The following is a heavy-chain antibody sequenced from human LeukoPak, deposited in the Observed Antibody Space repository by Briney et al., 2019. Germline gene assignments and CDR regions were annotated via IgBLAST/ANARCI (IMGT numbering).Heavy chain of an antibody. CDR1: GGSISTSSYY. Sequence: SETLSLTCTVSGGSISTSSYYWGWIRQPPGKGLEWIGTIYYSGSTYYNPSLKSRVTISIDTSKNQFSLKLTSVTAADTAVYYCAREGGYDYVWGSYHYTDYWGQGTLVTVSS. CDR3: AREGGYDYVWGSYHYTDY. D-gene: IGHD3-16*02. J-gene: IGHJ4*02. CDR2: IYYSGST. V-gene: IGHV4-39*07.